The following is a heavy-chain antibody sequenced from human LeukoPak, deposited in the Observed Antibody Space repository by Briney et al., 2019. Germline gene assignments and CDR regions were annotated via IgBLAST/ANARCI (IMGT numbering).Heavy chain of an antibody. V-gene: IGHV3-13*01. CDR3: ARGWGGHGRSWGALDF. CDR2: IGTVADT. CDR1: GFNFNNYD. Sequence: PGGSLRLSCAASGFNFNNYDFHWVRQVAGKRLEWVAGIGTVADTFYPDSVMGRFTISRENAKNSFYLQMNSLRAGYTAVYYCARGWGGHGRSWGALDFWGQGILVTVSS. J-gene: IGHJ4*02. D-gene: IGHD3-16*01.